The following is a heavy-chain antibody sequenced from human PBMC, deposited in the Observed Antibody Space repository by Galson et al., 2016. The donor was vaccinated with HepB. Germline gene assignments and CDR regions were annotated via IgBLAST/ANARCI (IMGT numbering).Heavy chain of an antibody. CDR2: TNNANGNT. CDR1: GYTFTNYA. D-gene: IGHD6-19*01. CDR3: ARDGGSGWSRLW. J-gene: IGHJ4*02. Sequence: SVKVSCKASGYTFTNYAIHWVRQAPGQRLEWMGWTNNANGNTEYSQGFQGRVTFTRDTSASTAYMELSSLRSEDTAVYYCARDGGSGWSRLWWGQGTLVAVSS. V-gene: IGHV1-3*04.